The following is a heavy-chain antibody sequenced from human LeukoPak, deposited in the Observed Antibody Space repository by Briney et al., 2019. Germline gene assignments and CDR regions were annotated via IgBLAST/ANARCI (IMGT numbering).Heavy chain of an antibody. Sequence: ASVKVSCKASGYTFTGYYMHWVRQAPGQGLEWMGWINPDNGVTKYAQKFQGSVTMTRDTSISTAYMELKSLISDDTAVHFCARQTGLAVAGTADYWGQGTLVTVSS. CDR1: GYTFTGYY. CDR2: INPDNGVT. J-gene: IGHJ4*02. V-gene: IGHV1-2*02. D-gene: IGHD6-19*01. CDR3: ARQTGLAVAGTADY.